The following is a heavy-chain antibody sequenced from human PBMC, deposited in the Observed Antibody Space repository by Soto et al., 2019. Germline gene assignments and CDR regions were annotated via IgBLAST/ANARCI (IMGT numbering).Heavy chain of an antibody. CDR3: AKTLAAYSVYEGRFDY. J-gene: IGHJ4*02. CDR2: IGTAGDT. CDR1: GFTFSSYD. V-gene: IGHV3-13*01. D-gene: IGHD5-12*01. Sequence: HPGGSLRLSCAASGFTFSSYDMHWVRQATGKGLEWVSAIGTAGDTYYPGSVKGRFTISRENAKNSLYLQMNSLRAEDTAVYYCAKTLAAYSVYEGRFDYWGQGTLVTVSS.